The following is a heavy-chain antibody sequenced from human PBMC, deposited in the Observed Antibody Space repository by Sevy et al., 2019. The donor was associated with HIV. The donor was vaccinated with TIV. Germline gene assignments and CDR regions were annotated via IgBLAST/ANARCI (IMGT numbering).Heavy chain of an antibody. J-gene: IGHJ4*02. CDR3: ARGGPNQQQLDYFDS. Sequence: SETLSLTCTVSGISISNYYWTWIRQPPGNGLEWIGYIYYTGSSDSNPSLKSRVTTSVDTSKNQFSLKLSSVTAADTAIYYCARGGPNQQQLDYFDSSGQRIMVTVSS. CDR1: GISISNYY. CDR2: IYYTGSS. D-gene: IGHD6-13*01. V-gene: IGHV4-59*01.